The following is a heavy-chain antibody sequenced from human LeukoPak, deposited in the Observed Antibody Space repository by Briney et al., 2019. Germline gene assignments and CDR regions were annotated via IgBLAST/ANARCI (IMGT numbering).Heavy chain of an antibody. CDR2: ITSGGGFK. V-gene: IGHV3-11*04. CDR3: ARVRPGSSGSYYRTS. J-gene: IGHJ4*02. D-gene: IGHD3-22*01. Sequence: GGSLRLSCVGAGFPFRDFHMSWIRQAPGKGLEWVSYITSGGGFKYSADSVKGRFSISRDDSKNSVFLQMNSLRVEDTAVYYCARVRPGSSGSYYRTSWGQGTLVTVSS. CDR1: GFPFRDFH.